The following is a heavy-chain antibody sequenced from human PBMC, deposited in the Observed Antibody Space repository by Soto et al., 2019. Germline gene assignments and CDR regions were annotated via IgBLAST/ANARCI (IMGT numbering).Heavy chain of an antibody. J-gene: IGHJ5*02. CDR1: GGYISSRSYY. CDR3: ARLGAYYQSLDP. Sequence: SETLSLTCTVSGGYISSRSYYWGWIRQPPGKGLEWIGSMYYSGSTYYNPSLKSRVTISVDTSKNQFSLKLSSVTAADTAVYYCARLGAYYQSLDPWGPGTLVTVSS. D-gene: IGHD2-21*01. V-gene: IGHV4-39*01. CDR2: MYYSGST.